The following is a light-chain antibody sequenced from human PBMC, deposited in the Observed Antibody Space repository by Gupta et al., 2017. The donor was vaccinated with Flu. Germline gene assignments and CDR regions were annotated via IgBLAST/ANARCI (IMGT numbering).Light chain of an antibody. J-gene: IGKJ1*01. V-gene: IGKV2-28*01. CDR3: MQTSQSPQA. Sequence: VAPGETAASACGSSQSRPHSNGYNYLDWYVQKPGQAPQLLIYVASNLACGVPDRFSGRGSGTXFTLTIXSAEAEDVGVYYCMQTSQSPQAFGXGTKVEIK. CDR1: QSRPHSNGYNY. CDR2: VAS.